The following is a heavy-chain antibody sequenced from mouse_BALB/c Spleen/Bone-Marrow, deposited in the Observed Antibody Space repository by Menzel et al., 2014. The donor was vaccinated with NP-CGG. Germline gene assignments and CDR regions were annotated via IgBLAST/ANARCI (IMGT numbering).Heavy chain of an antibody. V-gene: IGHV2-6-7*01. CDR1: GFSLXGYG. CDR2: IWGDGST. CDR3: ASSTMITTGFAY. Sequence: VNVVESGPGLVAPSQSLSITCTVSGFSLXGYGVNWVRQPPGKGLEWLGMIWGDGSTDYNSALKSRLSISKDNSKSQVFLKMNSLQTDDTARYYCASSTMITTGFAYWGQGTLVTVSA. J-gene: IGHJ3*01. D-gene: IGHD2-4*01.